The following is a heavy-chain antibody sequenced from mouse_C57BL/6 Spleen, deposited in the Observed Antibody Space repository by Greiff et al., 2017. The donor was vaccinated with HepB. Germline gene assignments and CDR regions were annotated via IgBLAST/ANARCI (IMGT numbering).Heavy chain of an antibody. Sequence: QVQLKQPGAELVRPGSSVKLSCKASGYTFTSYWMHWVKQRPIQGLEWIGNIDPSDSETHYNQKFKDKATLTVDKSSSTAYMQLSSLTSEDSAVYYCAGTAQATDAWFAYWGQGTLVTVSA. J-gene: IGHJ3*01. CDR1: GYTFTSYW. CDR3: AGTAQATDAWFAY. CDR2: IDPSDSET. D-gene: IGHD3-2*02. V-gene: IGHV1-52*01.